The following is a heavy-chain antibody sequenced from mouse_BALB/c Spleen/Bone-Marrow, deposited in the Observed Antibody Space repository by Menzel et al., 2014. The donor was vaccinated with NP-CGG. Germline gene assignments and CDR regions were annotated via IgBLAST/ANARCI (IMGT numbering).Heavy chain of an antibody. J-gene: IGHJ2*01. Sequence: EVKLMESGGGLVQPGGSRKLSCAASGFTFSSFGVHWVRQAPEKGLELVAYISSGSSTIYYADTVKGRFTISRDNPKNTLFLQMTSLRSEDTAMYYCARGKYGYDYWGQGTTLTVSS. CDR1: GFTFSSFG. V-gene: IGHV5-17*02. CDR2: ISSGSSTI. D-gene: IGHD2-10*02. CDR3: ARGKYGYDY.